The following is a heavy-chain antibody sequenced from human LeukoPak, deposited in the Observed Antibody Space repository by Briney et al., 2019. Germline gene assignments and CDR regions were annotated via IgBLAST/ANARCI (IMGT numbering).Heavy chain of an antibody. V-gene: IGHV3-53*01. J-gene: IGHJ4*02. CDR3: ASLKGYFDWFFDY. D-gene: IGHD3-9*01. CDR2: IYSGGST. CDR1: GFTVSSNY. Sequence: GGSLRLSCAASGFTVSSNYMSWVRQAPGKGLEWVSVIYSGGSTYYADSVKGRFTISRDNSKNTLYLQMNSLRAEDTAVYYCASLKGYFDWFFDYWGQGTLVTVSP.